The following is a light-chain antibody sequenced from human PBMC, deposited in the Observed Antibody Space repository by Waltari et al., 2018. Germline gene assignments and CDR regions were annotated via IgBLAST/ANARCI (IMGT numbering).Light chain of an antibody. CDR2: AAS. J-gene: IGKJ1*01. Sequence: DIEMTQSPSNVSASVGDRVIITGRASQSVSKWVAWYQFKGGKAPKVLISAASTIESGVPSRCGGGGSGSDFALTIAGLQPEDSATYYCQQYKTFPRTFGPGTRVEIK. CDR3: QQYKTFPRT. V-gene: IGKV1-5*03. CDR1: QSVSKW.